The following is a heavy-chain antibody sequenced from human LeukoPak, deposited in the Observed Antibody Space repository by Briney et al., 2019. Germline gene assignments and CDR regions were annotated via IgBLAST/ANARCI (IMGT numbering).Heavy chain of an antibody. CDR3: ARGFTITMIPASNFDY. J-gene: IGHJ4*02. CDR2: INPNSGGT. Sequence: ASVKVSCKASGYTFTGYYMHWVRQAPGQGLEWMGWINPNSGGTNYAQKFQGRVTMTRDTSISTAYMELSRLISDDTAVYYCARGFTITMIPASNFDYWGQGNLVTVSS. D-gene: IGHD3-22*01. V-gene: IGHV1-2*02. CDR1: GYTFTGYY.